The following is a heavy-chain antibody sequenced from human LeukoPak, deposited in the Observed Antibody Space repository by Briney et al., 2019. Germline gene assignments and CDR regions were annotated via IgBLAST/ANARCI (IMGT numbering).Heavy chain of an antibody. CDR3: ARAVVEPATTQDYYYYYMDV. Sequence: ASVRVSCKASGYTFTGYCMHWVRQAPGQGLEWMGWINPTNGGTIFAQKFQGRVTLTSDTTISTAYMEMTRLRSDDTAIYYCARAVVEPATTQDYYYYYMDVWGEGTTVTVSS. CDR1: GYTFTGYC. V-gene: IGHV1-2*02. J-gene: IGHJ6*03. CDR2: INPTNGGT. D-gene: IGHD2-15*01.